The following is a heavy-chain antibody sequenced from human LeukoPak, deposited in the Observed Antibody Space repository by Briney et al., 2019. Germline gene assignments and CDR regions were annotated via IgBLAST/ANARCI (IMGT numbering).Heavy chain of an antibody. V-gene: IGHV3-48*04. CDR2: ISSSSSTI. Sequence: GGSLRLSCAASGFTFSSYSMNWVRQAPGKGLEWVSYISSSSSTIYYADSVKGRFTISRDNAKNSLYLQMNSLRAEDTAVYYCAKGGGVVVPAAMNWFDPWGQGTLVTVSS. CDR3: AKGGGVVVPAAMNWFDP. J-gene: IGHJ5*02. CDR1: GFTFSSYS. D-gene: IGHD2-2*01.